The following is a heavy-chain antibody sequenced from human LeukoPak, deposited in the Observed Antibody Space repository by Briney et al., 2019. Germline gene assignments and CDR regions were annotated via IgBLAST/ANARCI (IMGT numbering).Heavy chain of an antibody. CDR1: GFRFSSYS. Sequence: PGGSLRLSCAASGFRFSSYSMNWVRQAPGKGLEWVSYISSSSSTIYYADSVKGRFTISRDNAKSSLYLQMNSLRAEDTAVYYCARDLGSSWFNFDYWGQGTLVTVSS. CDR3: ARDLGSSWFNFDY. V-gene: IGHV3-48*01. CDR2: ISSSSSTI. J-gene: IGHJ4*02. D-gene: IGHD6-13*01.